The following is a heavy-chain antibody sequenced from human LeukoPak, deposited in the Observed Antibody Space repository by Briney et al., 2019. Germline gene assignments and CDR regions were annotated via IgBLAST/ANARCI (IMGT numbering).Heavy chain of an antibody. Sequence: SETLSLTCTVSGGSISSSSYYWGWIRQPPGKGLVWIGSIYYSGSTYYNPSLKSRVTISVDTSKNQFSLKLSSVTAADTAVYYCASPKGPDGDYPDYWGQGTLVTVSS. J-gene: IGHJ4*02. D-gene: IGHD4-17*01. CDR2: IYYSGST. CDR3: ASPKGPDGDYPDY. CDR1: GGSISSSSYY. V-gene: IGHV4-39*07.